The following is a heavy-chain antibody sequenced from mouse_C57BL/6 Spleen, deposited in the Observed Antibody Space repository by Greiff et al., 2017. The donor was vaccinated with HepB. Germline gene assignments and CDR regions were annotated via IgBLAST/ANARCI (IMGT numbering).Heavy chain of an antibody. CDR2: IHPNSGST. J-gene: IGHJ2*01. Sequence: QVQLQQPGAELVKPGASVKLSCKASGYTFTSYWMHWVKQRPGQGLEWIGMIHPNSGSTNYNEKFKSKATLTVDKSSSTAYMQLSSLTSEDSAVYYCARRDGYGSHYFDYWGQGTTLTVSS. V-gene: IGHV1-64*01. CDR3: ARRDGYGSHYFDY. CDR1: GYTFTSYW. D-gene: IGHD1-1*01.